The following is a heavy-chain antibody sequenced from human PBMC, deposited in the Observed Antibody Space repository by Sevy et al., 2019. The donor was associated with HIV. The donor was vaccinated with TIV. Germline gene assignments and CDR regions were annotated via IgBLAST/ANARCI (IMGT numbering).Heavy chain of an antibody. CDR3: ARDKEQWLVLGGYYFDY. J-gene: IGHJ4*02. D-gene: IGHD6-19*01. V-gene: IGHV3-30-3*01. CDR2: ISYDGSNK. Sequence: GGSLRLSCAASGFTFSSYAMHWVRQAPGKGLEWVAVISYDGSNKYYADSVKGRFTISRDNPKNTLYLQMNSLRAEDTAVYYCARDKEQWLVLGGYYFDYWGQGTLVTVSS. CDR1: GFTFSSYA.